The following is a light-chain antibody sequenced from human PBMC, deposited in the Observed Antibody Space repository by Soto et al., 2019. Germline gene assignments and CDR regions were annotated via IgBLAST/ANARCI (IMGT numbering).Light chain of an antibody. CDR3: CSYAGSATYV. V-gene: IGLV2-14*01. CDR2: EVS. J-gene: IGLJ1*01. Sequence: SVLTQPASVSGSPGQSITISCTGTSSDVGGYNYVSWYQQHPGKAPKLMIYEVSNRPSRVSNRFSGSKSGNTASLTISGLQAEDEADYFCCSYAGSATYVFGTGTKLTVL. CDR1: SSDVGGYNY.